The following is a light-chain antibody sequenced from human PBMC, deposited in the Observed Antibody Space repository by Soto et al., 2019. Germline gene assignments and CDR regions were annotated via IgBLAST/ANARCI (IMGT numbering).Light chain of an antibody. CDR1: QTISSW. V-gene: IGKV1-5*03. J-gene: IGKJ1*01. CDR2: TAS. CDR3: QHYNSYSEA. Sequence: DIQMPQSPSTLSGSVGKRVTITCRASQTISSWLAWYQQKPGKAPKLLIYTASTLKSGVPSRFSGSGSGTEFTLNISSLQPDDFATYYCQHYNSYSEAFGQGTKVDIK.